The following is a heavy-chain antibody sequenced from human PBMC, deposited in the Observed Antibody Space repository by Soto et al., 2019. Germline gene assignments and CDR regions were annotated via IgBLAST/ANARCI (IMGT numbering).Heavy chain of an antibody. D-gene: IGHD3-10*01. V-gene: IGHV1-3*02. CDR3: ATNLAGGSGSYYNPALYDFDY. J-gene: IGHJ4*02. Sequence: ASLKVSCKASGYTFTSYAMHWVRQAPGQRLEWMGWSNAGNGNTKYSQEFQGRVTITEDTSTDTAYMELSSLRSEDTAVYYCATNLAGGSGSYYNPALYDFDYWGQGTLVTVPS. CDR2: SNAGNGNT. CDR1: GYTFTSYA.